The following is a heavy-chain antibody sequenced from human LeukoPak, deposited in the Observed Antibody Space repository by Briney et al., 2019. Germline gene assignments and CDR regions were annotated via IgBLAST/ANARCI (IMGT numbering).Heavy chain of an antibody. D-gene: IGHD3-10*01. CDR2: IYYSGST. CDR1: GGSISSGGYY. CDR3: ARAVDYRGWFGELTFDY. V-gene: IGHV4-31*03. J-gene: IGHJ4*02. Sequence: SETLSLTCTVSGGSISSGGYYWSWIRQHPGKGLEWTGYIYYSGSTYYNPSLKSRVTTSVDTSKNQFSLKLSSETAADTAVYYCARAVDYRGWFGELTFDYWGQGTLVTVSS.